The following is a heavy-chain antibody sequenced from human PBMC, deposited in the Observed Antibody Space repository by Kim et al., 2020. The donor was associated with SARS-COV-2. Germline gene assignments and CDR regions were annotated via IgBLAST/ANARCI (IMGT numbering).Heavy chain of an antibody. CDR3: ARGPRIAAAGFYYFDY. D-gene: IGHD6-13*01. Sequence: SETLSLTCAVYGGSFSGYYWSWIRQPPGKGLEWIGEINHSGSTNYNPSLKSRVTISVDTSKNQFSLKLSSVTAADTAVYYCARGPRIAAAGFYYFDYWGQGTLVTVSS. CDR1: GGSFSGYY. CDR2: INHSGST. V-gene: IGHV4-34*01. J-gene: IGHJ4*02.